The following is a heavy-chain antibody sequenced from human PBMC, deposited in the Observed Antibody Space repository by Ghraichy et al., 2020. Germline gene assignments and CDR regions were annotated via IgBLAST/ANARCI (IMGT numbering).Heavy chain of an antibody. Sequence: SETLSLTCTVSGGSISSYYWSWIRQPPGKGLEWIGDIYYSGSTNYNPSLKSRVTISVDTSKNQFSLKLSSVTAADTAVYYCARVFCGGDCHDPGLRPNGMDVWGQGTTVTVSS. CDR3: ARVFCGGDCHDPGLRPNGMDV. CDR2: IYYSGST. CDR1: GGSISSYY. J-gene: IGHJ6*02. D-gene: IGHD2-21*02. V-gene: IGHV4-59*01.